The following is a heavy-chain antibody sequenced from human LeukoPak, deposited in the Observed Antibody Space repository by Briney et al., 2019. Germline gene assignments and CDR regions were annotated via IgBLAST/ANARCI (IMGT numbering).Heavy chain of an antibody. Sequence: PGGSLRLSCAASGFTFSTYVMHWVRQAPGKGLEWVAVIWYDGSIKYYGDSVKGRFTISRDNSKNTLYLQMNSLRAEDTAMYYCARAVGPFDFWGPGTLVIVSS. CDR2: IWYDGSIK. CDR1: GFTFSTYV. J-gene: IGHJ3*01. CDR3: ARAVGPFDF. V-gene: IGHV3-33*01.